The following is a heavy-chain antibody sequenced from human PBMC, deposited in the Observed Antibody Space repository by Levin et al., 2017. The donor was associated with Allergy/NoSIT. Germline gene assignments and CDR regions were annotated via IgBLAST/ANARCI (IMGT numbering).Heavy chain of an antibody. J-gene: IGHJ5*02. CDR2: IYYSGTT. D-gene: IGHD3-10*01. Sequence: PSETLSLTCTVSGGSLRSGDYYWSWVRQPPGKGLEWIGYIYYSGTTHYNPSLRSQLTISVDTSKNQFSLKLTSVTAADTAVYYCARGCLGWFGESSPWFDPWGQGTLVTVSS. V-gene: IGHV4-30-4*01. CDR3: ARGCLGWFGESSPWFDP. CDR1: GGSLRSGDYY.